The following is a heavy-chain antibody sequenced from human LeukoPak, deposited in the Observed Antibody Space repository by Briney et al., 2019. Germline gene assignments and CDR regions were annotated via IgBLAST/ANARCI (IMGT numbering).Heavy chain of an antibody. CDR1: GFTFSRNG. V-gene: IGHV3-33*01. Sequence: GGSLRLSCAASGFTFSRNGMHWVRQAPGKGLEWVALIFYDGSNKYYVDSVKGRFTISRDNSKNMLYLQMNSLRAENTAVYYCARDLLYSGSYSWYFDLWGRGTPVTVSS. CDR2: IFYDGSNK. J-gene: IGHJ2*01. CDR3: ARDLLYSGSYSWYFDL. D-gene: IGHD1-26*01.